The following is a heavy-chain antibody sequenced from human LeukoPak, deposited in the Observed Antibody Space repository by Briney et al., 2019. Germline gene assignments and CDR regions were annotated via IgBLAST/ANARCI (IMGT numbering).Heavy chain of an antibody. D-gene: IGHD2-2*02. CDR1: GGSISSYY. V-gene: IGHV4-59*01. Sequence: PSETLSLTCTVSGGSISSYYWSWIRQPPGKGLEWIGYIYYGGSTNYNPSLKSRVTISVDTSKNQFSLKLSSVTAADTAVYYCARLYCSSTSCYIGGDGDYWGQGTLVTVSS. CDR3: ARLYCSSTSCYIGGDGDY. CDR2: IYYGGST. J-gene: IGHJ4*02.